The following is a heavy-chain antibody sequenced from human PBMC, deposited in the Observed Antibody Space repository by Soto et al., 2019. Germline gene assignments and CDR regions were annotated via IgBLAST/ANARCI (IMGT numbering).Heavy chain of an antibody. D-gene: IGHD3-22*01. V-gene: IGHV3-30-3*01. CDR3: ARDMRVTYYYDSSGRSDAFDI. CDR2: ISYDGSNK. Sequence: GGSLRLSCAASGFTFSSYAMHWVRQAPGKGLEWVAVISYDGSNKYYADSVKGRFTISRDNSKNTLYLQMNSLRAEDTAVYYCARDMRVTYYYDSSGRSDAFDIWGRGTMVTVSS. J-gene: IGHJ3*02. CDR1: GFTFSSYA.